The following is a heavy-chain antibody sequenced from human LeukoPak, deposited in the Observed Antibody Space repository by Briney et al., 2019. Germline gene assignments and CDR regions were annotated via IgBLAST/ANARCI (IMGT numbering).Heavy chain of an antibody. CDR1: GFSFSTYW. J-gene: IGHJ4*02. CDR3: VGAYDLRF. Sequence: GGSLRLSCAASGFSFSTYWMSWVRQAPGKGLEWVANIKQDGSEKYYVDSVKGRFTISRDNAKNTLYLQMNSLRAEDTAVYYCVGAYDLRFWGQGTLVTVSS. V-gene: IGHV3-7*02. CDR2: IKQDGSEK. D-gene: IGHD5-12*01.